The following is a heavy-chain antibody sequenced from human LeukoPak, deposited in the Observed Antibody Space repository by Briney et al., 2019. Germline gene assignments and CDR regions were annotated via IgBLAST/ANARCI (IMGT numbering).Heavy chain of an antibody. J-gene: IGHJ4*02. CDR2: IVVGSGNT. CDR3: AALDTAMVDFDY. D-gene: IGHD5-18*01. Sequence: SVKVSCKASGFTFTSSAMQWVRQARGQRLEWIGWIVVGSGNTSYAQKFQERVTITRDMSTSTAYMELSSLRSEDTAVYYCAALDTAMVDFDYWGQGTLVTVSS. V-gene: IGHV1-58*02. CDR1: GFTFTSSA.